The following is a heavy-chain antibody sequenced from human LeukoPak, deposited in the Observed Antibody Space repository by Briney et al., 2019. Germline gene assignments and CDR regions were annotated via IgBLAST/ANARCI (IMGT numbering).Heavy chain of an antibody. D-gene: IGHD6-13*01. CDR2: IIPIFGTA. Sequence: ASVKVSCKASGYTFTSYGISWVRQAPGQGLEWMGGIIPIFGTANYAQKFQGRVTITADESTSTAYMELSSLRSEDTAVYYCARDMYSSSWYEAAPGRYWGQGTLVTVSS. V-gene: IGHV1-69*13. CDR3: ARDMYSSSWYEAAPGRY. J-gene: IGHJ4*02. CDR1: GYTFTSYG.